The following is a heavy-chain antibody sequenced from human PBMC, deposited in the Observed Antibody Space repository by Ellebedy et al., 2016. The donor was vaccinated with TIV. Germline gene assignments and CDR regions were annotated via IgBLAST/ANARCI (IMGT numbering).Heavy chain of an antibody. CDR2: IYPGDSDT. D-gene: IGHD6-13*01. V-gene: IGHV5-51*01. J-gene: IGHJ4*02. CDR3: ARHAYSSSWYYDY. CDR1: GYSFTTYW. Sequence: KVSXXGSGYSFTTYWIGWVRQMPGKGLEWMGIIYPGDSDTRYSPSFQGQVTISADKSISTAYLQWSSLKASDTAMYYCARHAYSSSWYYDYWGQGTLVTVSS.